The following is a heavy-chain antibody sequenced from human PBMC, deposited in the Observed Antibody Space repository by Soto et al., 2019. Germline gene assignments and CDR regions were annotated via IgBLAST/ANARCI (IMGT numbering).Heavy chain of an antibody. D-gene: IGHD6-25*01. V-gene: IGHV4-59*01. J-gene: IGHJ3*02. CDR3: ASSAEHDAFDI. CDR1: GGSISSFY. Sequence: SETLSLTRTVSGGSISSFYWSWVRQPPGKGLEWIGYIYYSGSTNYNPSLKSRVTISVDTSKNQFSLKLSSVTAADTAVYYCASSAEHDAFDIWGQGTMVTVSS. CDR2: IYYSGST.